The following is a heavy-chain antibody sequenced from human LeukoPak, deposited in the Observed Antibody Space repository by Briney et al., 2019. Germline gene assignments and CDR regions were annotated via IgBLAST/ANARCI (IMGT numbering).Heavy chain of an antibody. CDR3: ARLIVRWFDP. V-gene: IGHV4-61*01. Sequence: SETLSLTCTVSGGSVSSGSYYWSWIRQPPGKGLEWIGYIYYSGSTNYNPSLKSRVTISVDTSKNQFSLKLSSVTAADTAVYYCARLIVRWFDPCGQGTLVTVSS. D-gene: IGHD3-16*02. CDR2: IYYSGST. J-gene: IGHJ5*02. CDR1: GGSVSSGSYY.